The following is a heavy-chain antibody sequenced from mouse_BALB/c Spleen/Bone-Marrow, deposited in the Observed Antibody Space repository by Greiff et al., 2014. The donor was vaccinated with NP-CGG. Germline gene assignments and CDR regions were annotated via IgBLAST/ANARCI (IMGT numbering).Heavy chain of an antibody. J-gene: IGHJ3*01. CDR2: IYPYSGGT. CDR3: ARGAAYGYYLGLAY. Sequence: EVQLQQSGPELVKPGASVKISCKASGYTFTDYNMHWVKQSHGKSLEWIGYIYPYSGGTVCKQKFKSKATLTVDNSSSTANMELRSLTSEDSAVYYCARGAAYGYYLGLAYWGQGTLVTVSA. CDR1: GYTFTDYN. D-gene: IGHD2-3*01. V-gene: IGHV1S29*02.